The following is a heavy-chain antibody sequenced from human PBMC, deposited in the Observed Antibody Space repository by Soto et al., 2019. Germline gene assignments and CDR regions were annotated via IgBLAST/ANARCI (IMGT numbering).Heavy chain of an antibody. D-gene: IGHD2-15*01. Sequence: ASETLSLTGTVSGGSISPFYWSWVRQPPGKGLEWIGYLYYSGNTNYNPSLKSRVAISVDASKNQVSLRLTSVTAADPAVYYCARVGGVAARTFDYWGQGTVVTASS. V-gene: IGHV4-59*01. CDR2: LYYSGNT. J-gene: IGHJ4*02. CDR3: ARVGGVAARTFDY. CDR1: GGSISPFY.